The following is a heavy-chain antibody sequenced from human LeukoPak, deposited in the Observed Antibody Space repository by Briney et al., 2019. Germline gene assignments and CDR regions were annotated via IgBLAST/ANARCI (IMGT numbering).Heavy chain of an antibody. J-gene: IGHJ4*02. D-gene: IGHD2-15*01. CDR1: GGSFSGYY. Sequence: SETLSLTCAVYGGSFSGYYWSWIRQPPGKGLEWIGEINHSGSTNYNPSLKSRVTISVDTSKNQFPLKLGSVTAADTAVYYCASFYSYPLDYWGQGTLVTVSS. CDR2: INHSGST. CDR3: ASFYSYPLDY. V-gene: IGHV4-34*01.